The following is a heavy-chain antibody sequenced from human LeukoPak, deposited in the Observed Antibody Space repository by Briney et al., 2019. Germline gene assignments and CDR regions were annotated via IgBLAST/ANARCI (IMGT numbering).Heavy chain of an antibody. D-gene: IGHD2-15*01. V-gene: IGHV3-21*01. CDR1: GFTFSSYS. CDR3: ARDGGSSGIGAYYMDV. CDR2: ISSSSNYI. Sequence: PGGSLRLSCAASGFTFSSYSMNWVRQAPGKGLEWVSSISSSSNYIYYADSVKGRFTISRDNAKNSLNLQMNSLRAEETAVYYCARDGGSSGIGAYYMDVWGKGTTVTVSS. J-gene: IGHJ6*03.